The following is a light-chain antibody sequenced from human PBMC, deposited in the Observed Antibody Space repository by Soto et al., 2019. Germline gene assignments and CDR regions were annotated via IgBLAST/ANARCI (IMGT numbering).Light chain of an antibody. Sequence: EIVMTQSPATLSVSPGERATLSCRASQSVSIDLAWYQQTPGQAPRLLIYAASTRATGIPVRFSGSASGTEFTLTFSSLQSEDFIVYYCQQATKGALAFGQGNKVEIK. CDR1: QSVSID. CDR2: AAS. CDR3: QQATKGALA. J-gene: IGKJ1*01. V-gene: IGKV3-15*01.